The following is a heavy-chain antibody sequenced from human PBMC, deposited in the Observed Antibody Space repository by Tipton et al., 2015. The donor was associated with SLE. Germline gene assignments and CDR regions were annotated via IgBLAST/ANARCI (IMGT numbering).Heavy chain of an antibody. Sequence: TLSLTCAVYGGSFSGYYWSWIRQPPGKGLEWIGEINHSGSTTYNPSLKSRLTISVDTSKNQFSLKLRSVTAADTAVYYCERGFTMIVVGSDAFALCGQGPMATVSS. J-gene: IGHJ3*01. CDR1: GGSFSGYY. CDR3: ERGFTMIVVGSDAFAL. D-gene: IGHD3-22*01. V-gene: IGHV4-34*01. CDR2: INHSGST.